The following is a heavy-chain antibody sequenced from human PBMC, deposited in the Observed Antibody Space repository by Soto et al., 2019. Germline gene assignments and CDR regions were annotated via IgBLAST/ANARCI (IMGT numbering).Heavy chain of an antibody. D-gene: IGHD2-15*01. V-gene: IGHV3-21*06. CDR1: GFSFSSYT. J-gene: IGHJ5*01. CDR3: ARAHEVAWFDS. Sequence: PVGSLRLSCTASGFSFSSYTMNWVRQAPGKGLQWVASITNRGTHTYSADSVKGRFTISRDNDKNSLYLQMNNLRAEDTATYYCARAHEVAWFDSWGLGTLVTAPQ. CDR2: ITNRGTHT.